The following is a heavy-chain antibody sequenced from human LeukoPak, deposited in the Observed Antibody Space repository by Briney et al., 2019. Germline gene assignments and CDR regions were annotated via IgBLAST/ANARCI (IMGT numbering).Heavy chain of an antibody. CDR1: GYTFTSYA. CDR2: INPNSGGT. Sequence: ASVKVSCKASGYTFTSYAMNWVRQAPGQGLEWMGWINPNSGGTNYAQKFQGRVTMTRDTSISTAYMELSRLRSDDTAVYYCAREVGDSSGIDYWGQGTLVTVSS. V-gene: IGHV1-2*02. CDR3: AREVGDSSGIDY. D-gene: IGHD3-16*01. J-gene: IGHJ4*02.